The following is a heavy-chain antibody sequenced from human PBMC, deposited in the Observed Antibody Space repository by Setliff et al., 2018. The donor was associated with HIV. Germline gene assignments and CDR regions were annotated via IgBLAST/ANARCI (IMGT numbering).Heavy chain of an antibody. J-gene: IGHJ6*02. V-gene: IGHV3-23*01. CDR3: ARDSRDGYQATYYYGMDV. CDR2: ISSSGAHI. Sequence: GGSLRLSCAASGFTFSSYAMSWVRQAPGKGLEWVASISSSGAHIFYADPLKGRFTISRDNSKNTLYLQMNSLRAEDTAVYYCARDSRDGYQATYYYGMDVWGQGTPVTVSS. CDR1: GFTFSSYA. D-gene: IGHD5-12*01.